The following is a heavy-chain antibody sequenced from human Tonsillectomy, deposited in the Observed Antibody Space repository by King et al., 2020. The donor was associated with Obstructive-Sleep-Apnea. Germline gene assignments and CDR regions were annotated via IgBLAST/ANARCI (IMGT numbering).Heavy chain of an antibody. J-gene: IGHJ4*02. D-gene: IGHD5-12*01. CDR3: ARHEKYSGYVGYFDY. V-gene: IGHV4-59*08. CDR1: GGSISSYY. CDR2: IYYSGST. Sequence: QLQESGPGLVKPSETLSLTCTVSGGSISSYYWSWIRQPPGKGLEWIGYIYYSGSTNYNPPLKSRVTISVDTSKNQFSLKLSSVTAADTAVYYCARHEKYSGYVGYFDYWGQGTLVTVSS.